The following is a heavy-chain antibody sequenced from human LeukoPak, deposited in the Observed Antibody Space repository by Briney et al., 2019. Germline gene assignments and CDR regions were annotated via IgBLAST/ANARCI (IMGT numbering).Heavy chain of an antibody. CDR2: INHSGST. V-gene: IGHV4-34*01. CDR1: GGSFSGYY. J-gene: IGHJ5*02. Sequence: SETLSLTCAVYGGSFSGYYWSWIRQPPGKGLEWIGEINHSGSTNYNPSLESRLTISLDTSKNHVTSKNQFSLRLSSVTAADTAVYYCARVGRTRYSTGWYAYFFDPWGQGTLVTVSS. CDR3: ARVGRTRYSTGWYAYFFDP. D-gene: IGHD6-19*01.